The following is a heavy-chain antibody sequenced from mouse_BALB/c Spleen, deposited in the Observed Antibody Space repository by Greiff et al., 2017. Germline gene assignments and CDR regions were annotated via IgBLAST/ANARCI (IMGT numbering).Heavy chain of an antibody. Sequence: EVQLVESGGGLVKPGGSLKLSCAASGFTFSSYTMSWVRQTPEKRLEWVATISSGGSYTYYPDSVKGRFTISRDNAKNTLYLQMSSLKSEDTAMYYCTRGEGGNYWGQGTTLTVSS. CDR1: GFTFSSYT. CDR3: TRGEGGNY. CDR2: ISSGGSYT. V-gene: IGHV5-6-4*01. J-gene: IGHJ2*01.